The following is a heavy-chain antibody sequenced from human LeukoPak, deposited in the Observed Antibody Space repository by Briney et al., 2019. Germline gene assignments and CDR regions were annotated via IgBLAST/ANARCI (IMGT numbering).Heavy chain of an antibody. CDR3: AREDSGIATVDY. V-gene: IGHV3-21*01. CDR2: ISSSSSYI. Sequence: GGSLRLSCAASGFTFSSYSMNWVRQAPGKGLEWVSSISSSSSYIYYADSVKGRFTISRDNAKNSLYLQMNSLRAGDTAVYYCAREDSGIATVDYWGQGTLVTVSS. J-gene: IGHJ4*02. D-gene: IGHD6-25*01. CDR1: GFTFSSYS.